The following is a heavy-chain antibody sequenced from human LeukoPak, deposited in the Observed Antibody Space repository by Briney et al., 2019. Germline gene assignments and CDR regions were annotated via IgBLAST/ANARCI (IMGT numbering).Heavy chain of an antibody. CDR2: INPSGGST. V-gene: IGHV1-46*01. CDR1: GYTFSSYY. CDR3: ARGPYDFWSGYPRDYFDY. J-gene: IGHJ4*02. Sequence: ASVKVSCKASGYTFSSYYMHWVRQAPGQGLEWMGIINPSGGSTTYAQKFQGRVTMTRDTSTSTVYMDLSRLRSEDTAVYYCARGPYDFWSGYPRDYFDYWGQGTLVTVSS. D-gene: IGHD3-3*01.